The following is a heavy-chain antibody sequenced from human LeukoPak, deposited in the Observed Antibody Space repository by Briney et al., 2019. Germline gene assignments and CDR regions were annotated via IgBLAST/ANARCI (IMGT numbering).Heavy chain of an antibody. V-gene: IGHV4-59*08. CDR2: VYYNGIT. Sequence: SETLSLTCTVSGGSIDSHQWSWIRQPPGKGLEWVAYVYYNGITKSNASLKNRVAISVDTSKNQFSLKLTSVTAADTAVYYCARRVDYTTSCYFFEPWGQGALVTVSS. CDR1: GGSIDSHQ. CDR3: ARRVDYTTSCYFFEP. D-gene: IGHD2-15*01. J-gene: IGHJ5*02.